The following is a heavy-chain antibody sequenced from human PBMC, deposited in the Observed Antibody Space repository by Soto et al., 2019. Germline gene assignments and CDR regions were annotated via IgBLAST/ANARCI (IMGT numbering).Heavy chain of an antibody. CDR3: ARDEAYNWNYIAGPTDAFDI. Sequence: ASVKVSCKASGYTFTSYGISWVRQAPGQGLEWMGWISAYNGNTNYAQKLQGRVTMTTDTSTSTAYMELRSLRSDDTAVYYCARDEAYNWNYIAGPTDAFDIWGQGTMVTVSS. CDR2: ISAYNGNT. D-gene: IGHD1-7*01. CDR1: GYTFTSYG. V-gene: IGHV1-18*01. J-gene: IGHJ3*02.